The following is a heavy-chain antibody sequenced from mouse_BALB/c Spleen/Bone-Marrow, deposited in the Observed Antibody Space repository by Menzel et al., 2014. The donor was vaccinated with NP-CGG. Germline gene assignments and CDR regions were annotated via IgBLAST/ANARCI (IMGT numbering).Heavy chain of an antibody. Sequence: EVQLVESGGGLVQPGESLKLSCESNEYEFPSHDMSWVRKTPEKRLELVAAINSDGGITNYPDTMERRFTIPRDNTEKTLYLQMSSLRSEDTALYYCARHGFYYAMDYWGQGTSVTVSS. CDR2: INSDGGIT. V-gene: IGHV5-2*01. CDR1: EYEFPSHD. J-gene: IGHJ4*01. CDR3: ARHGFYYAMDY.